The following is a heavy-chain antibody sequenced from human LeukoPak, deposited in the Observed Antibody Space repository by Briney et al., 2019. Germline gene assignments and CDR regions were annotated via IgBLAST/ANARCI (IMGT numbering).Heavy chain of an antibody. CDR1: GYTFIGYF. J-gene: IGHJ4*02. CDR2: ISPSRGGT. D-gene: IGHD3-22*01. V-gene: IGHV1-2*02. Sequence: ASVKVSCKASGYTFIGYFMHWVRQAPGQGLEWMGWISPSRGGTKYAQKFQGRVTMTRDTSLTTFYMELSSLGSDDTAVYYCARDYYDSSGYFDYWGQGTLVIVSS. CDR3: ARDYYDSSGYFDY.